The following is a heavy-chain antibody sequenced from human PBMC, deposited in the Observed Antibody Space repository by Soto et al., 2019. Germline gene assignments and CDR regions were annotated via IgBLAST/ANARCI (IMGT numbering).Heavy chain of an antibody. V-gene: IGHV1-18*01. J-gene: IGHJ4*02. Sequence: QVQLVQSGAEVKKPGASVKVSCKASGYTFTNYDINWVRQAPGQGLEWMGWISTYNGDTNYTQRLQGSVTLTTDTSTTTAYMELRSLRSDDTAVYYCARDVTSDFWGQGTPVTVSS. D-gene: IGHD2-21*02. CDR3: ARDVTSDF. CDR1: GYTFTNYD. CDR2: ISTYNGDT.